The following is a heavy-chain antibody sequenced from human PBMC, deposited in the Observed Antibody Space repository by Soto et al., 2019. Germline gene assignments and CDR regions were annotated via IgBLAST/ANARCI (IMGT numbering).Heavy chain of an antibody. CDR1: GLTISSASYY. CDR3: ARYRISRSLSTFDY. CDR2: IYYNGST. D-gene: IGHD6-6*01. Sequence: QVLLQESGPRLMKPSQTLSLTCSVSGLTISSASYYWSWIRQHPGKGLEWVGNIYYNGSTYYSPSLTRLVTVWFDTSKIQISPRLTSVTAAHTSAYYCARYRISRSLSTFDYRGQGPRVNVS. V-gene: IGHV4-31*01. J-gene: IGHJ4*02.